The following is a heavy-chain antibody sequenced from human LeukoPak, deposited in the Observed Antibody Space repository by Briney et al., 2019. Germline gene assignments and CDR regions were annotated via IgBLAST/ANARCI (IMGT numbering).Heavy chain of an antibody. CDR2: IYTSGST. D-gene: IGHD3-10*01. V-gene: IGHV4-4*07. Sequence: SETLSLTCTVSGGSISSYYWSWIRQPAGKGLEWIGCIYTSGSTNYNTSRKSRVTMSVDTSKNQFSLKLSSVTVADTAVYYCARSLAGYYGSGSYYKWDYFDYWGQGTLVTVSS. J-gene: IGHJ4*02. CDR3: ARSLAGYYGSGSYYKWDYFDY. CDR1: GGSISSYY.